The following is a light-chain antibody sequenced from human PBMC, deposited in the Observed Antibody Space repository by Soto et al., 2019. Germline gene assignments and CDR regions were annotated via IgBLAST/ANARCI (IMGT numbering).Light chain of an antibody. Sequence: EIVLTQSPATLSLSPGDRATLSCRASQSVNSYLAWFQQKPGQPPRLLIYEASTRADGIPARFSGSGSGTDFTLTISRLEPEDFAVYYCQQRTNWPTFSFGQGTKLDIK. J-gene: IGKJ2*03. CDR3: QQRTNWPTFS. CDR2: EAS. CDR1: QSVNSY. V-gene: IGKV3-11*01.